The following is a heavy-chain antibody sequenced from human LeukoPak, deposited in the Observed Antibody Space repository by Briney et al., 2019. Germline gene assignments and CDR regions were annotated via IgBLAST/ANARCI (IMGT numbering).Heavy chain of an antibody. Sequence: SETLSLTCAVYGGSFSGYYWSWIRQPPGKGLEWIGEINHSGSTNYNPSIKSRVTISVDTSKNQFSLKLSSVTAADTAVYYCARGSGIPDYWGQGTLVTVSS. CDR1: GGSFSGYY. D-gene: IGHD1-14*01. CDR3: ARGSGIPDY. V-gene: IGHV4-34*01. CDR2: INHSGST. J-gene: IGHJ4*02.